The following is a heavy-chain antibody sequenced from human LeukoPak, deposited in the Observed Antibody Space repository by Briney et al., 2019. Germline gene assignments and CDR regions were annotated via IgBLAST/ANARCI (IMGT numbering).Heavy chain of an antibody. Sequence: ASVKVSCKASGYTFTSYYMHWVRQAPGQGLEWMGIINPSGGSTSYAQKFQGRVTMTRDTSTSTVYMELSSLRSEDTAVYYCARVGGYYDVAYYFDYWGQGTLVTVSS. D-gene: IGHD3-10*02. CDR3: ARVGGYYDVAYYFDY. J-gene: IGHJ4*02. CDR2: INPSGGST. V-gene: IGHV1-46*01. CDR1: GYTFTSYY.